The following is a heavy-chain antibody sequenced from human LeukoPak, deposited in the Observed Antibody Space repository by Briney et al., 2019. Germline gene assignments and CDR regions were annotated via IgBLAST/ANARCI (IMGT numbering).Heavy chain of an antibody. Sequence: GGSLRLSCAASGFTVSSNYMSWVRQAPGKGLEWVSVIYSGGSTYYADSVKGRFTISRHNSKNTLYLQMNSLRAGDTAVYYCARSGNNWNDVVDYYYGMDVWGQGTTVTVSS. CDR2: IYSGGST. V-gene: IGHV3-53*04. CDR3: ARSGNNWNDVVDYYYGMDV. D-gene: IGHD1-1*01. CDR1: GFTVSSNY. J-gene: IGHJ6*02.